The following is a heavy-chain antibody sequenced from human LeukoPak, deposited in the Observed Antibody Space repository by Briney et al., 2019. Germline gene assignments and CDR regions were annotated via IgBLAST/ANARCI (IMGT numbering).Heavy chain of an antibody. V-gene: IGHV3-23*01. D-gene: IGHD2-2*01. CDR2: ISGSGGST. CDR3: AKDAGYGYQQLYYFDY. CDR1: GFTFSSYA. Sequence: AGGSLRLSCAASGFTFSSYAMSWVRQAPGKGLEWVSAISGSGGSTYYADSVKGRFTISRDNSKNTLYLQMNSLRAEDTAVYYCAKDAGYGYQQLYYFDYWGQGTLVTVSS. J-gene: IGHJ4*02.